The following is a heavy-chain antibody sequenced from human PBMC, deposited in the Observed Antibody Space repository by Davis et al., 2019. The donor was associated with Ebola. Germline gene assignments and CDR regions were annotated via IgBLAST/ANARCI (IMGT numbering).Heavy chain of an antibody. Sequence: KFQGRVTITRDTSASTAYMELSSLRSEDTAVYYCARVAAAGTQRLEYWYFDLWGRGTLVTVSS. D-gene: IGHD6-13*01. CDR3: ARVAAAGTQRLEYWYFDL. V-gene: IGHV1-3*01. J-gene: IGHJ2*01.